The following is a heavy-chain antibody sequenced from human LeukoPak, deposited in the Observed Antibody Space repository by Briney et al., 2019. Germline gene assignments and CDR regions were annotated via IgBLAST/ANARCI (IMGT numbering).Heavy chain of an antibody. D-gene: IGHD7-27*01. CDR3: AKLGISAFDI. J-gene: IGHJ3*02. V-gene: IGHV1-69*01. CDR1: GGTFSSYA. CDR2: IIPIFGTA. Sequence: ASVKVSCKASGGTFSSYAISWVRQAPGQGLEWMGGIIPIFGTANYAQKFQGRVTITADESTSTAYMELSSPRSEDTAVYYCAKLGISAFDIWGQGTMVTVSS.